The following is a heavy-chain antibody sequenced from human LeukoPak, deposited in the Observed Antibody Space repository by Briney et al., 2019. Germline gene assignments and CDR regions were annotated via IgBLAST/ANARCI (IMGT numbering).Heavy chain of an antibody. CDR2: IWYDGSNK. J-gene: IGHJ6*02. Sequence: SGGSLRLSCAASGFTFSSYAMSWVRQAPGKGLEWVAVIWYDGSNKYYADSVKGRFTISRDNSKNTLYLQMNSLRAEDTAVYYCARDRGYSSSWSNYYGMDVWGQGTTVTVSS. D-gene: IGHD6-13*01. V-gene: IGHV3-33*08. CDR3: ARDRGYSSSWSNYYGMDV. CDR1: GFTFSSYA.